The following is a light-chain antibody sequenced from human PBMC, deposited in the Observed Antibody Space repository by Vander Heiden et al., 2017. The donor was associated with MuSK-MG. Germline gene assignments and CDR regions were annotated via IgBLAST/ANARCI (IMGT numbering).Light chain of an antibody. J-gene: IGLJ2*01. V-gene: IGLV2-14*03. CDR1: SSDIGDYNF. CDR2: DVI. Sequence: QSALTPPPSVAGSPGQSITSSCTGTSSDIGDYNFVSWYQQHPGRAPRLIIFDVIQRPSGLSDRFSASKSGYTASLTISGLLAEDEAHYYCSSYSDTGTPVIFGGGTKLTVL. CDR3: SSYSDTGTPVI.